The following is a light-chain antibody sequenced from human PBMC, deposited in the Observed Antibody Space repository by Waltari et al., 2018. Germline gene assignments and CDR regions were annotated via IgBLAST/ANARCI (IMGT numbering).Light chain of an antibody. Sequence: EIVVTQSPATLSVSPGERVTLSCKASQSISRFLNWYQHKPGQPPRLVIYDASNRPSGIPARFSGSGSGTDFTLTINSLEPEDSAVYYCQQRSNWPPYTFGQGTKLEI. J-gene: IGKJ2*01. V-gene: IGKV3-11*01. CDR1: QSISRF. CDR2: DAS. CDR3: QQRSNWPPYT.